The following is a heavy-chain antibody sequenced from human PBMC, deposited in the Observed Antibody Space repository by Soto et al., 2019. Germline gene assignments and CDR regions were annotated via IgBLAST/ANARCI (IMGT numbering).Heavy chain of an antibody. D-gene: IGHD3-10*01. CDR3: ARVLRGVVNWFDP. Sequence: HLVQSGPEVKKPGASVTVSCKTSGDTFTNFGLSWVRQAPGQGLEWMGWIATYNSNKNYAQKFRGRLTLTTDTSTSTGYMELKSLEYDDTAVYYCARVLRGVVNWFDPLGQGTLVTVSS. V-gene: IGHV1-18*01. J-gene: IGHJ5*02. CDR1: GDTFTNFG. CDR2: IATYNSNK.